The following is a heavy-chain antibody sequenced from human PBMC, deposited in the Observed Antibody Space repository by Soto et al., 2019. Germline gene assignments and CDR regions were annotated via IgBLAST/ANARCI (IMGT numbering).Heavy chain of an antibody. V-gene: IGHV1-46*01. J-gene: IGHJ6*02. Sequence: ASVKVSCKASGYTFTSYYMHWVRQAPGQGLEWMGIINPSGGSTSYAQKFQGRVTMTRDTSTSTVYMELSSLRSEDTAVYYCARELPRGSSWYPTPLAGMDVWGQGTTVTVSS. D-gene: IGHD6-13*01. CDR3: ARELPRGSSWYPTPLAGMDV. CDR1: GYTFTSYY. CDR2: INPSGGST.